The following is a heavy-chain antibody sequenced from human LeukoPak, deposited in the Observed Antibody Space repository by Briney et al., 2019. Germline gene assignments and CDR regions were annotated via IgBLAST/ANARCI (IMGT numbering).Heavy chain of an antibody. J-gene: IGHJ6*02. CDR3: ARSSIYSNYGDYYYYYGMDV. CDR2: IYHSGST. CDR1: GGSISSGGYS. Sequence: PSQTLSLTCAVSGGSISSGGYSWSWIRQPPGKGLEWIGYIYHSGSTYYNPSLKSRVTISVDRSKNQFSLKLSSVTAADTAVYYCARSSIYSNYGDYYYYYGMDVWGQGTTVTVSS. D-gene: IGHD4-11*01. V-gene: IGHV4-30-2*01.